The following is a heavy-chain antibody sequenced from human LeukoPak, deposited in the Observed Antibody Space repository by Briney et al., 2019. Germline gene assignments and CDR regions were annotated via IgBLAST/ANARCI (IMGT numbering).Heavy chain of an antibody. CDR1: GFTFSSYA. CDR2: ISGSGGST. CDR3: AKVSHYYDLKGHPSIDAFDI. D-gene: IGHD3-22*01. J-gene: IGHJ3*02. Sequence: GASPRLSCAASGFTFSSYAMSWVRQAPGKGLEWVSAISGSGGSTYYADSVKGRFTISRDNSKNTLYLQMNSLRAEDTAVYYCAKVSHYYDLKGHPSIDAFDIWGQGTMVTVSS. V-gene: IGHV3-23*01.